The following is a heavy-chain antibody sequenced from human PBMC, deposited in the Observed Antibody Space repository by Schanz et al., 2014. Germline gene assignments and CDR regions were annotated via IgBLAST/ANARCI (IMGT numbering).Heavy chain of an antibody. CDR3: ARDRRLQRQSGWDY. D-gene: IGHD3-10*01. J-gene: IGHJ4*02. Sequence: QVQLVQSGSELKKPGASVKASCKASGYTFTSHAMNWMRQAPGQGLEWMGWINTNSGNPTYAQGFTGRFVFSLDTSVNTAYLQISSLKTEDTAVYYCARDRRLQRQSGWDYWGQGTLVTVSS. CDR2: INTNSGNP. CDR1: GYTFTSHA. V-gene: IGHV7-4-1*02.